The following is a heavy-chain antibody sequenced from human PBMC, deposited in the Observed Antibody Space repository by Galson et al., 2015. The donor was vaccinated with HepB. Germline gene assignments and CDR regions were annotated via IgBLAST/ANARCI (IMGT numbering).Heavy chain of an antibody. J-gene: IGHJ4*02. CDR3: ARDRPYSGSFYFDY. Sequence: CAISGDSVSSNSAAWNRIRQSPSRGLEWLGRTYYRSKWYNDYAVSVKSRITINPDTSKNQFSLQLNSLTPEDTAVYYCARDRPYSGSFYFDYWGQGTLVTVSS. V-gene: IGHV6-1*01. CDR2: TYYRSKWYN. CDR1: GDSVSSNSAA. D-gene: IGHD1-26*01.